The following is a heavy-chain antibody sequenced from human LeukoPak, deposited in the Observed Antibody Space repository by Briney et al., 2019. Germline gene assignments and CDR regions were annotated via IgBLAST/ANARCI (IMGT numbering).Heavy chain of an antibody. CDR1: GGSISSYY. Sequence: SETLSLTCTASGGSISSYYWSWIRQPPGKGLEWIGYIYYSGSTNYNPSLKSRVTISVDTSKNHFSLQLSSVTAADTAVYYCARVGERGTHYGDLYYFDYWGQGTLVTVSS. CDR2: IYYSGST. J-gene: IGHJ4*02. CDR3: ARVGERGTHYGDLYYFDY. V-gene: IGHV4-59*01. D-gene: IGHD4-17*01.